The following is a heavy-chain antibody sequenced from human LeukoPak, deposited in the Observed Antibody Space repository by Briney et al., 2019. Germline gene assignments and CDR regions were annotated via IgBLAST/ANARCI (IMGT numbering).Heavy chain of an antibody. CDR3: ARSNWSLPGGFDY. D-gene: IGHD1-20*01. CDR2: INPNSGGT. CDR1: GYTFTGYY. Sequence: ASVKVSCKASGYTFTGYYMHWVRQAPGQGLEWMGRINPNSGGTNYAQKFQGRVTMTRDTSISTAYMELSRLRSDDTAVYYCARSNWSLPGGFDYWGQGTLVTVSS. V-gene: IGHV1-2*06. J-gene: IGHJ4*02.